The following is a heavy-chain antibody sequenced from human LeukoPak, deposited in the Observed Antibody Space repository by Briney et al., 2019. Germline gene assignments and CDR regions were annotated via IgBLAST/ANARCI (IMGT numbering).Heavy chain of an antibody. Sequence: GGSLRLSCEGSGFALSGYAMHWVRQAPGKGLEWLAFIQYDGTTKYGDSMKGRFTISRDNSKVFLQMNSLTAEDTAVYYCAKAADNFDMWGQGTMVTVSS. CDR3: AKAADNFDM. J-gene: IGHJ3*02. CDR2: IQYDGTTK. V-gene: IGHV3-30*02. CDR1: GFALSGYA. D-gene: IGHD3-9*01.